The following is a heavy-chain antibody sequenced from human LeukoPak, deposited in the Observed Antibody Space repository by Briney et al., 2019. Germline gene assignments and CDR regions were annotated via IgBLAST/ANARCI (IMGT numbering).Heavy chain of an antibody. V-gene: IGHV4-4*07. Sequence: PSETLSLTCTVSGGSISSYYWSWIRQPAGKGLEWIGRIYSSGSTNYNPSLKSRVTMSVDTSKNQFSLKVSSVTAADTAVYYCARETKAVAGTGSLEYWGQGTLVTVSS. J-gene: IGHJ4*02. CDR3: ARETKAVAGTGSLEY. CDR1: GGSISSYY. CDR2: IYSSGST. D-gene: IGHD6-19*01.